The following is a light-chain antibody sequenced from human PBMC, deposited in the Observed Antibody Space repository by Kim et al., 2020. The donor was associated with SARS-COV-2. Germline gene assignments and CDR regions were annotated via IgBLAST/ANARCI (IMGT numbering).Light chain of an antibody. CDR2: DVD. CDR3: SSYTTRNTLV. Sequence: GQSITISCTGTSSDVGAYYYVSWYQHHPGKAPKLMIYDVDKRPSGVSNRFSGSKSGNTASLTISGLQADDEADYHCSSYTTRNTLVFGGGTQLTVL. CDR1: SSDVGAYYY. J-gene: IGLJ3*02. V-gene: IGLV2-14*03.